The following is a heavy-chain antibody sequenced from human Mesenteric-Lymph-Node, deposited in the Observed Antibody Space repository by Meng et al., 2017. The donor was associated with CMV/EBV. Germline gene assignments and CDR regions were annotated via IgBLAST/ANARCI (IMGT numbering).Heavy chain of an antibody. CDR2: ISSSSSTI. D-gene: IGHD2-21*01. CDR3: ARDPHCGGDCYPPGMDV. J-gene: IGHJ6*02. CDR1: GFTFSSYS. V-gene: IGHV3-48*04. Sequence: GGSLRLSCAASGFTFSSYSMNWVRQAPGKGLERVSYISSSSSTIYYADSVKGRFTISRDNAKNSLYLQMNSLRAEDTAVYYCARDPHCGGDCYPPGMDVWGQGTTVTVSS.